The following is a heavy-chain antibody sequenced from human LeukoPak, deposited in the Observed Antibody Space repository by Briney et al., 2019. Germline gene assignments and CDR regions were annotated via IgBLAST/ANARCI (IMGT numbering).Heavy chain of an antibody. CDR2: ISYDGSNK. CDR3: ASGIREVYDFWSGYYESVDY. Sequence: GGSLRLSCAASGFTFSSYAMHWVRQAPGKGLEWVAVISYDGSNKYYADSVKGRFTISRDNSKNTLYLQMNSLRAEDTAVYYCASGIREVYDFWSGYYESVDYWGQGTLVTVSS. J-gene: IGHJ4*02. D-gene: IGHD3-3*01. CDR1: GFTFSSYA. V-gene: IGHV3-30-3*01.